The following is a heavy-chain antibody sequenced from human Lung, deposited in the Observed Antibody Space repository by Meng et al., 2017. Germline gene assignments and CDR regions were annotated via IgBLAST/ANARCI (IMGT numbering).Heavy chain of an antibody. J-gene: IGHJ5*02. Sequence: GESLKISCAASGFTFSDYWMTWVRQAPGKGLEWVANIKRDGSEKKYVDAVKGRFTISRDNGQNSVYLQLNSLRDEDTAVYYCARSITMGANNWFHPWGQGTLVTVSS. CDR1: GFTFSDYW. CDR3: ARSITMGANNWFHP. D-gene: IGHD4/OR15-4a*01. V-gene: IGHV3-7*01. CDR2: IKRDGSEK.